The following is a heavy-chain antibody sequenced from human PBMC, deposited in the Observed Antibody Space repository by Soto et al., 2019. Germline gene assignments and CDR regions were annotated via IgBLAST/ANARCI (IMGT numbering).Heavy chain of an antibody. V-gene: IGHV4-34*01. CDR1: GGSFSGYY. CDR3: ARVEVPGTTVYPH. Sequence: PSETLSLTCAVYGGSFSGYYWSWIRQPPGRGLEWIGEINHSGSTNYNPSLKSRVTISVDTSKNQFSLKLTSVTAADTAVYYCARVEVPGTTVYPHWGQGTLVTVSS. CDR2: INHSGST. D-gene: IGHD1-1*01. J-gene: IGHJ4*02.